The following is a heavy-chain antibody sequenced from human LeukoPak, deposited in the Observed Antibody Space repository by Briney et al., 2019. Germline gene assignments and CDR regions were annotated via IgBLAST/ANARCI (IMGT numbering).Heavy chain of an antibody. CDR3: ARGGYYYYYYMDV. Sequence: GGSLRLSCAASGFTFSGSAMHWVRQASGKGLEWVGRIRSKANSYATAYAASVKGRFTISRDDSKNTAYLQMNSLRAEDTAVYYCARGGYYYYYYMDVWGKGTTVTISS. J-gene: IGHJ6*03. CDR2: IRSKANSYAT. CDR1: GFTFSGSA. V-gene: IGHV3-73*01. D-gene: IGHD1-26*01.